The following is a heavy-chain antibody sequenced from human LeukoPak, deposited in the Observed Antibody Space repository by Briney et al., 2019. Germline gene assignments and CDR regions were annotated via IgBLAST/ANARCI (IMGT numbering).Heavy chain of an antibody. CDR3: ARAPEYGTTDY. CDR2: IKEDGSEK. CDR1: GFTFSSFR. D-gene: IGHD1-7*01. V-gene: IGHV3-7*01. J-gene: IGHJ4*02. Sequence: GGSLRLSCAASGFTFSSFRLSWVRQAPGKGLQWVANIKEDGSEKYYVDSVKGRYTISRENAKNSLYLQMNSLPSEDTAVYYCARAPEYGTTDYWGQGTLVSVSS.